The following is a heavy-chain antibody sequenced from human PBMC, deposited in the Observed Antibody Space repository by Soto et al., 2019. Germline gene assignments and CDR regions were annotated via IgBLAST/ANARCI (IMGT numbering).Heavy chain of an antibody. J-gene: IGHJ4*02. D-gene: IGHD3-3*01. CDR3: ARDRGDFGYDY. Sequence: GGSLRLSCAASGFTFSDHYMDWVRQAPGKGLEWVGRTRNKANSYTTEYAASVKGRFTISRDDSKNSLYLQMNSLKTEDTAVYYCARDRGDFGYDYWGQGTLVTVSS. CDR1: GFTFSDHY. CDR2: TRNKANSYTT. V-gene: IGHV3-72*01.